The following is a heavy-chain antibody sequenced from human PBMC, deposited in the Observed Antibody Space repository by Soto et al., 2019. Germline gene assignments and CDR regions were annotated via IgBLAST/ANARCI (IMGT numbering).Heavy chain of an antibody. D-gene: IGHD4-17*01. Sequence: RASVKVSCKASGGTFSSYAISWVRQAPGQGLEWMGGIIPIFGTANYAQKFQGRVTITADESTSTAYMELSSLRSEDTAVYYCARVDGDDMYYFDYWGQGTLVTVSS. CDR3: ARVDGDDMYYFDY. CDR2: IIPIFGTA. J-gene: IGHJ4*02. CDR1: GGTFSSYA. V-gene: IGHV1-69*13.